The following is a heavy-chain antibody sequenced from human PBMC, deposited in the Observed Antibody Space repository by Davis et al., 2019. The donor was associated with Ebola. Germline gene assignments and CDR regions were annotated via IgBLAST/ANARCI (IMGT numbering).Heavy chain of an antibody. V-gene: IGHV3-64*04. CDR2: ISSNGGST. CDR3: AREPTGNYYYFNGMDV. Sequence: GESLKISCAASGFTFSSYAMNWVRQAPGKGLEYVSAISSNGGSTYYADSVKGRFTISRDNSKNTLYLEMNSLRVEDTAVYFCAREPTGNYYYFNGMDVWGKGTTVSVSS. J-gene: IGHJ6*04. CDR1: GFTFSSYA.